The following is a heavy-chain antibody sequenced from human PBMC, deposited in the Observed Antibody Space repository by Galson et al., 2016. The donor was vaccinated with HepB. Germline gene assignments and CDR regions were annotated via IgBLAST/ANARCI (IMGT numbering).Heavy chain of an antibody. V-gene: IGHV4-31*03. CDR2: MFYSGNT. Sequence: TLSLTCTVSGVSISTGGFFWNWIRQSPGKGLEYVGYMFYSGNTYYDPTLKGRVTFSVNTYRNQFSLELTSVTAADTAVYFCARGNMLRGIAASSFDLWGQGTLVTVSS. CDR3: ARGNMLRGIAASSFDL. J-gene: IGHJ4*02. D-gene: IGHD3-10*01. CDR1: GVSISTGGFF.